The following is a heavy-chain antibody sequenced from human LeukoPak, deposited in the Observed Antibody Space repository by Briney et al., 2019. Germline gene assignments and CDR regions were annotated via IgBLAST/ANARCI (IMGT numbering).Heavy chain of an antibody. CDR1: GGSISSNTYY. J-gene: IGHJ4*02. Sequence: SETLSLTCTVSGGSISSNTYYWGWIRQPPGKGLEWFGSIYYTGNTFYNPSLKSRVTISVDTSKNQFSLKLSSVTAADTAVYYCARHTAAAALDYWGQGTLVTVSS. CDR3: ARHTAAAALDY. CDR2: IYYTGNT. D-gene: IGHD6-13*01. V-gene: IGHV4-39*01.